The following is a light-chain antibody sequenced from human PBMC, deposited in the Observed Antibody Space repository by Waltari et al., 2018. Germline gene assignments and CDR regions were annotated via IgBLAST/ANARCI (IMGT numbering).Light chain of an antibody. CDR2: GGL. Sequence: QSVLTQPPSVSGAPGQRVTISCTGSGSNIGAGYDVHWYPQLPRAAPKLVIYGGLSRPLWVPDLCFVSTSVASAFLAITGLQAEDEADYFGQAYDTTLSVVFGGGTKLTVL. CDR1: GSNIGAGYD. CDR3: QAYDTTLSVV. V-gene: IGLV1-40*01. J-gene: IGLJ3*02.